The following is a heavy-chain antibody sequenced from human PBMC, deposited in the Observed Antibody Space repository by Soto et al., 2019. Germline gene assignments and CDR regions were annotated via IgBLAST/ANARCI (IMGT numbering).Heavy chain of an antibody. D-gene: IGHD1-1*01. CDR2: LSYDGNNK. CDR1: GFTFSSYG. Sequence: QVQLVESGGGVVQPGRSLRLSCAASGFTFSSYGMHWVRQAPGKGLEWVALLSYDGNNKYYVGSVEGRFTISRDTSKNTLYLQMNSLRAEDTAVYYCAKRLKPEQQPGPPWFDPRGQGTLVTVSS. CDR3: AKRLKPEQQPGPPWFDP. J-gene: IGHJ5*02. V-gene: IGHV3-30*18.